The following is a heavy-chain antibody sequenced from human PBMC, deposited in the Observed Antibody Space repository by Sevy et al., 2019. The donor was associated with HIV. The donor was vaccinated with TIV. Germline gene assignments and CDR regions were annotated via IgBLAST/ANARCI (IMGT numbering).Heavy chain of an antibody. V-gene: IGHV1-46*01. CDR1: GNTISTYY. Sequence: ASVKVSCKASGNTISTYYMHWVRQAPGQGLEWMGIINPSGGSTDYAQKFQGRVSMTRDTSTSTVYMELSSLRSEDTAVYYCAREEWLKFFDYWGQGTLVTVSS. J-gene: IGHJ4*02. CDR2: INPSGGST. CDR3: AREEWLKFFDY. D-gene: IGHD3-3*01.